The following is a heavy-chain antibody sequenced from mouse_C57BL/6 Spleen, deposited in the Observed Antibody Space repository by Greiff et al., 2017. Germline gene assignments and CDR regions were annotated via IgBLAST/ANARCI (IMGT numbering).Heavy chain of an antibody. CDR3: DRDWGLRRGPSYAMDY. V-gene: IGHV1-53*01. Sequence: VQLQQPGTELVKPGASVKLSCKASGYTFTSYWMHWVKQRPGQGLEWIGNINPRNGGTNYNEKFKSKATLTVDKSSSTAYMQLSSLTSEDSAVYYGDRDWGLRRGPSYAMDYWGQGTSVTVSS. J-gene: IGHJ4*01. CDR2: INPRNGGT. D-gene: IGHD2-2*01. CDR1: GYTFTSYW.